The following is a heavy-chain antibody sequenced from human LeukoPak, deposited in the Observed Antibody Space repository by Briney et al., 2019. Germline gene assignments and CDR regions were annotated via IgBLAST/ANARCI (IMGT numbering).Heavy chain of an antibody. Sequence: GGSLRLSCVASGFTFSGYWMSGVRQAPGKGLEGAANINQDGRENYYLDSVKGRFTIYRDNAKNSLYLLMNGLRAADTAVYYCARFYGDYPFDLWGQGTLVTVSS. CDR1: GFTFSGYW. CDR3: ARFYGDYPFDL. V-gene: IGHV3-7*01. CDR2: INQDGREN. J-gene: IGHJ4*02. D-gene: IGHD4-17*01.